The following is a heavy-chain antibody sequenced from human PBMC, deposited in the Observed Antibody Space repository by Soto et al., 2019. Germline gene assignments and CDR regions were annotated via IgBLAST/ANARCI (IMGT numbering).Heavy chain of an antibody. V-gene: IGHV1-18*01. Sequence: ASVKVSCKASGYTFTSYCISWVRQAPGQGLEWMGWISAYNGNTNYAQKLQGRVTMTTDTSTSTAYMELRSLRSDDTAVYYCARAPHSSSWRYWFDPWGQGTLVTVSS. CDR3: ARAPHSSSWRYWFDP. CDR1: GYTFTSYC. CDR2: ISAYNGNT. D-gene: IGHD6-13*01. J-gene: IGHJ5*02.